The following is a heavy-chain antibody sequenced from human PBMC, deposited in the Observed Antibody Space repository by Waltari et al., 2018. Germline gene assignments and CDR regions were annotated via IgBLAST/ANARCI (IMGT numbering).Heavy chain of an antibody. J-gene: IGHJ3*02. CDR1: GYTFTGYY. Sequence: QVQLVQSGAEVKKPGASVKVSCQASGYTFTGYYMHWVRQAPGQGLEWMGRINPNSGGTNYAQKFQGRVTMTRDTSISTAYMELSRLRSDDTAVYYCARGGGYYDSSGYYAFDIWGQGTMVTVSS. CDR2: INPNSGGT. V-gene: IGHV1-2*06. D-gene: IGHD3-22*01. CDR3: ARGGGYYDSSGYYAFDI.